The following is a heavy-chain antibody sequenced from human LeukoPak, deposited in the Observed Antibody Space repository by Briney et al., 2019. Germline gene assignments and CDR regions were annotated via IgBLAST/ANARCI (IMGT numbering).Heavy chain of an antibody. CDR2: ISSSTSYI. CDR1: GFTFSSYA. D-gene: IGHD3-9*01. Sequence: GGSLRLSCAASGFTFSSYAMNWVRQAPGRGLEWVSSISSSTSYIYYADSVKGRFTISRDNAKNSLYLQMTSLRAEDTAVYYCARDHDWDYMDVWGKGTTVTVYS. J-gene: IGHJ6*03. V-gene: IGHV3-21*01. CDR3: ARDHDWDYMDV.